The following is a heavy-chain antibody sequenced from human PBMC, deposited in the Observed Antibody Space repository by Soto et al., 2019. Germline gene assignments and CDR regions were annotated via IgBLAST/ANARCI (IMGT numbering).Heavy chain of an antibody. D-gene: IGHD1-26*01. Sequence: EVQLLESGGGLVQPGGSLRLSCAASGFNFSSYAMSWVRHAPWKGLEWVSAISGSGGSTYYADSLKGRFTISRDNSKNTLYLQMNSLRAEDTAVYYCAKEWELLGPEVDYWGQGTLVTVSS. CDR2: ISGSGGST. J-gene: IGHJ4*02. CDR3: AKEWELLGPEVDY. V-gene: IGHV3-23*01. CDR1: GFNFSSYA.